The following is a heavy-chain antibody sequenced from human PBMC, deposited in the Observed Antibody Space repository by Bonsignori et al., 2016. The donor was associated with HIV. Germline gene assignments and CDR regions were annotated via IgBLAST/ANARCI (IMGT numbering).Heavy chain of an antibody. Sequence: WIRQPPGKGLEWIGSIYHTGSTNYNPSLEGRVSISVDTSKNHFSLKLNSVTAADTALYYCARDVPPFAQYAPYVFDIWGQGTMVTVSS. D-gene: IGHD3-10*02. J-gene: IGHJ3*02. CDR3: ARDVPPFAQYAPYVFDI. CDR2: IYHTGST. V-gene: IGHV4-38-2*02.